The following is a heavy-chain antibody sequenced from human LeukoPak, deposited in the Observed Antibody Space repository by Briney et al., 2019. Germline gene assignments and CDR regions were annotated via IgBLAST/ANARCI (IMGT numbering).Heavy chain of an antibody. CDR3: AKEKDVVVVVAATPWFDP. Sequence: GGSLRLSCAASGFTFSSHGMSWVRQAPGKGLEWVSGISGSGSSTYYADSVKGRFTISRDNSKNTLYLQMNSLRAEDAAVFYCAKEKDVVVVVAATPWFDPWGQGTLVIVSS. CDR2: ISGSGSST. CDR1: GFTFSSHG. V-gene: IGHV3-23*01. D-gene: IGHD2-15*01. J-gene: IGHJ5*02.